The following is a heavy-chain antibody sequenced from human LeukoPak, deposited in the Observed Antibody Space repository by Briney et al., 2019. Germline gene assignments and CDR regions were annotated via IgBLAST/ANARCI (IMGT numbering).Heavy chain of an antibody. CDR1: GFNFNNYD. V-gene: IGHV3-30*02. D-gene: IGHD1-1*01. J-gene: IGHJ4*02. CDR3: AREAPICRNADCRTGFDY. Sequence: PGGSLSLSCVASGFNFNNYDLHWVRQAPGKGLEWVAFIKFHGHETFYADSVEGRFTFSRDNSRNTVYLQMDSLRSEDTAVYHCAREAPICRNADCRTGFDYWGQGTLVAVSS. CDR2: IKFHGHET.